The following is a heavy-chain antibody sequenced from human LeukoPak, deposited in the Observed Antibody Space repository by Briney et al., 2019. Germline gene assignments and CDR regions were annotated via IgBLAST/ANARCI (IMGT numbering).Heavy chain of an antibody. CDR3: ARDGRIAARPFDY. CDR1: GFTFTSYG. Sequence: GGSLRLSCAASGFTFTSYGISWVRQAPGQGLEWMGWISAYNGNTNYAQKLQGRVTMTTDTSTSTAYMELRSLRSDDTAVCYCARDGRIAARPFDYWGQGTLVTVSS. J-gene: IGHJ4*02. D-gene: IGHD6-6*01. V-gene: IGHV1-18*01. CDR2: ISAYNGNT.